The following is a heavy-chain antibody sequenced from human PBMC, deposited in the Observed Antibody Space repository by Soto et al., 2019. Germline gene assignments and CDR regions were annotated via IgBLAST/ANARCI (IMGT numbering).Heavy chain of an antibody. CDR1: RYLFPAYV. V-gene: IGHV1-2*02. CDR3: ASHDPGARFDP. J-gene: IGHJ5*02. D-gene: IGHD2-8*02. Sequence: QVQLVQSGAEVKTPGASLKVSCKAPRYLFPAYVMHWVRQAPGQGLEWMGWINPNNGDTHYGLNVQGRVTMARDTTISTAYMELSSLRSDDTAVYYCASHDPGARFDPWGQGTLVIVSS. CDR2: INPNNGDT.